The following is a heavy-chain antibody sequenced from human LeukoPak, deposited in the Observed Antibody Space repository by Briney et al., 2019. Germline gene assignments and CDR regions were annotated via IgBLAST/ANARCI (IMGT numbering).Heavy chain of an antibody. Sequence: GGSLRLSRAASGFTVSTNYMSWVRQAPGKGLEWVSVIYSGGSTYYADSVKGRFTVSGDNSKNTLYLQMNILRAEDTAVYYCARVVYYDSSGHPAFYFDYWGQGTLVTVSS. V-gene: IGHV3-53*01. CDR3: ARVVYYDSSGHPAFYFDY. D-gene: IGHD3-22*01. J-gene: IGHJ4*02. CDR2: IYSGGST. CDR1: GFTVSTNY.